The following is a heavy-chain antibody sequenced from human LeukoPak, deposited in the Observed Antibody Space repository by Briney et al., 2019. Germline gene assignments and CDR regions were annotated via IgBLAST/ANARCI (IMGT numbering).Heavy chain of an antibody. CDR1: GGSINGYY. J-gene: IGHJ4*02. CDR3: ARADYDTSAYYYTFDY. CDR2: VYYRGST. D-gene: IGHD3-22*01. V-gene: IGHV4-59*01. Sequence: SETLSLTCTVSGGSINGYYWSWIRQPPEKGLEWIGYVYYRGSTNYNPSLKSRVAMSVDTSKNQFSLKLSSLTAADTAVYYCARADYDTSAYYYTFDYWGQGALVTVSS.